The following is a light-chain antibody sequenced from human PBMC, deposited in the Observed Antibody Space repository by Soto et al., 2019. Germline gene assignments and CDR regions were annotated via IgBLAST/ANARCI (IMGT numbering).Light chain of an antibody. CDR1: QSVSSN. Sequence: EIVMTQSPATLSVSQGERATLSCRASQSVSSNLAWYQQRPGQAPRLLIYGASTRAAGIPDRFSGSGSGTDFTLTITRLEPEDSAVYFCQQYTGPPTTFGQGTRLEIK. V-gene: IGKV3D-15*01. J-gene: IGKJ5*01. CDR3: QQYTGPPTT. CDR2: GAS.